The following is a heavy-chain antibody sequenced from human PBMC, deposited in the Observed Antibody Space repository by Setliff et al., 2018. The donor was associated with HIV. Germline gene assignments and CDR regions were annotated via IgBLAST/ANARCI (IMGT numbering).Heavy chain of an antibody. V-gene: IGHV4-4*07. CDR3: ARSNPGITAGLLAY. CDR1: GVSIPTNY. D-gene: IGHD6-13*01. CDR2: IYTTGGT. J-gene: IGHJ4*02. Sequence: PSETVSLTCNISGVSIPTNYWNWIRQPAGKGLEWIGRIYTTGGTNYNPALKSRVTMSIDTSKNQISLKLNSVTAADTATYYCARSNPGITAGLLAYWGPGTLVTVSS.